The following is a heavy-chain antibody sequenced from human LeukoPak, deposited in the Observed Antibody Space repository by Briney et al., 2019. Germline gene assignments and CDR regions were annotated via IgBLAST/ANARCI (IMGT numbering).Heavy chain of an antibody. J-gene: IGHJ4*02. CDR2: IRSKADGGIT. CDR3: TRYSKEIVEMASYYFDY. Sequence: GGSLRLSCTASGFTFGYYVMSWFRQAPGKRLEWVGFIRSKADGGITEYAASVNGRFTISRDDSKMIAYLQMNSLKTEDTAVYYCTRYSKEIVEMASYYFDYWGQGTLVTVSS. CDR1: GFTFGYYV. V-gene: IGHV3-49*03. D-gene: IGHD5-24*01.